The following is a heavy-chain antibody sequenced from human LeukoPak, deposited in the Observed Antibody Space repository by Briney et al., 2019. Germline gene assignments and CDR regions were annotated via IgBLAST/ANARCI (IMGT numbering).Heavy chain of an antibody. V-gene: IGHV3-21*01. J-gene: IGHJ4*02. D-gene: IGHD2-2*01. CDR2: ISSSSSYI. CDR1: GFTFSYYS. Sequence: GGSLRLSCAASGFTFSYYSMNWVRQAPGKGLEWVSSISSSSSYIYYADSVKGRFTISRDNAKNSLYLQINSLRAEDTAVYYCARTHLESGYRSSTSCPPDYWGQGTLVTVSS. CDR3: ARTHLESGYRSSTSCPPDY.